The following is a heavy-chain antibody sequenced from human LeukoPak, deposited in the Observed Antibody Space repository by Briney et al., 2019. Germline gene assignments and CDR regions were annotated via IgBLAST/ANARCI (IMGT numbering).Heavy chain of an antibody. CDR2: ISYDGSNK. CDR1: GFTSSSYG. D-gene: IGHD5-18*01. V-gene: IGHV3-30*18. J-gene: IGHJ6*03. CDR3: AKSAMVYYYYYIDV. Sequence: GGSLRLSCAASGFTSSSYGMHWVRQAPGKGLEWVAVISYDGSNKYYADSVKGRFTISRDNSKNTLYLQMNSLRAEDTAVYYCAKSAMVYYYYYIDVWGKGTTVTISS.